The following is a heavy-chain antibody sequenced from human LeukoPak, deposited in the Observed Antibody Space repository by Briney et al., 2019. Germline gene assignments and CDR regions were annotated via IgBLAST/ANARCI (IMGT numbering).Heavy chain of an antibody. V-gene: IGHV1-18*01. J-gene: IGHJ6*03. CDR1: GGTFTSYG. Sequence: GASVKVSCKASGGTFTSYGISWVRQAPGQGLEWMGWISAYNGNTNYAQKLQGRVTMTTDTSTSTAYMELRSLRSDDTAVYYCARAPQLDYYYYYYYMDVWGKGTTVTVSS. CDR3: ARAPQLDYYYYYYYMDV. CDR2: ISAYNGNT. D-gene: IGHD6-13*01.